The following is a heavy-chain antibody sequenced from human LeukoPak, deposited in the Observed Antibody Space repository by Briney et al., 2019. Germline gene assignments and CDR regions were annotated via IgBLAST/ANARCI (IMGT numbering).Heavy chain of an antibody. CDR1: GGSISSSSYY. V-gene: IGHV4-39*01. CDR2: IYYSGST. D-gene: IGHD3-9*01. J-gene: IGHJ4*02. CDR3: ARGGLRYFDWLLSPLDY. Sequence: SETLSLTCTVSGGSISSSSYYWGWIRQPPGKGLEWIGSIYYSGSTYYNPSLKSRVTISVDTSKNQFSLKLSSVTAADTAVYYCARGGLRYFDWLLSPLDYWGQGTLVTVSS.